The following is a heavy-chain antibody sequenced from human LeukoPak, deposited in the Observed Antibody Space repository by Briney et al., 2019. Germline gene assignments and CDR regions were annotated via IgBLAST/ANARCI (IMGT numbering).Heavy chain of an antibody. CDR3: ATGHDHIFDY. V-gene: IGHV4-31*03. CDR2: IYYSGST. CDR1: GGSISSGGYY. Sequence: SQTLSLTCTVAGGSISSGGYYWSWIRQHPGKGLEWIGYIYYSGSTYYNPSLKSRVTISVDTSKNQFSLKLSSVTAADTAVYYCATGHDHIFDYWGQGTLVTVSS. D-gene: IGHD1-1*01. J-gene: IGHJ4*02.